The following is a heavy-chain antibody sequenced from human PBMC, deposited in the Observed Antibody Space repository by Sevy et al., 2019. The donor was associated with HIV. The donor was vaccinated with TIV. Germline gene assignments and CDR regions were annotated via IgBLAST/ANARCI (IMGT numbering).Heavy chain of an antibody. Sequence: SETLSLTCSVSGVSISGYYWTWIRQTPGKGLEWIGYIYYSGRTNYNPSLQGRVAISSDTSKNQFSLKLSSVTAADTAVYYCARALAEYYYAMDVWGQGTTVTVPS. CDR2: IYYSGRT. J-gene: IGHJ6*02. CDR3: ARALAEYYYAMDV. CDR1: GVSISGYY. V-gene: IGHV4-59*01.